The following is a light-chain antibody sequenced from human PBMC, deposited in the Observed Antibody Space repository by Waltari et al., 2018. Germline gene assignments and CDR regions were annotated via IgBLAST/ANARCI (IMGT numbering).Light chain of an antibody. J-gene: IGLJ1*01. CDR3: AAWDDSLNLYV. V-gene: IGLV1-44*01. Sequence: QSVLTQPPSASGTLGQRVTISCSGYTPHIGYNTVNWYQQLPRTAPKLLIYTNNQRPAGIPDRFSGSKSGTSASLAISGLQSDDEADYYCAAWDDSLNLYVFGTGTKLTVL. CDR1: TPHIGYNT. CDR2: TNN.